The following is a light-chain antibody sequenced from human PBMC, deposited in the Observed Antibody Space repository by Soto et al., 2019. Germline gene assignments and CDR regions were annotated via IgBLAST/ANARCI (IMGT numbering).Light chain of an antibody. Sequence: EIVMTQSPATLSVSPGERATLSCRASQSVSSNLAWYQQKPGQAPSLLIYGASTRATGIPARFSGSGSGTEFTLTISSLQFEDFAVYYCQQYNMWPPITFGQGTRLEIK. CDR2: GAS. J-gene: IGKJ5*01. V-gene: IGKV3-15*01. CDR1: QSVSSN. CDR3: QQYNMWPPIT.